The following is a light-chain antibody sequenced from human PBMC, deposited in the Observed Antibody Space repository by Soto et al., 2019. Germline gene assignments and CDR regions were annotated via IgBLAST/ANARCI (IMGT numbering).Light chain of an antibody. CDR2: DAS. CDR1: QSISSW. V-gene: IGKV1-5*01. Sequence: DIQMTQSPSGLSASVGDRVTITCRASQSISSWLAWYQQKPGKAPKLLIYDASSLESGVPSRFSGSGSGTEFTLTISSLQPDDFATYYCQQYNSYPLTFGGGTKVDIK. CDR3: QQYNSYPLT. J-gene: IGKJ4*01.